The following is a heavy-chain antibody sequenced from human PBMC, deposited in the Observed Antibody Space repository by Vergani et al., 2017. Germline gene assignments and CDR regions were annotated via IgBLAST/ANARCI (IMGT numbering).Heavy chain of an antibody. Sequence: VQLVQSGAEVKKPGASVKVSCKASGYTFTGYYMHWVRQAPGQGLEWMGIIYPGDSDTRYSTSFQGQVTISADKSISTAYLQWSSLKASDTAMYYCARPTRASSGWGYWGQGTLVTVSS. V-gene: IGHV5-51*01. D-gene: IGHD6-19*01. CDR2: IYPGDSDT. CDR1: GYTFTGYY. J-gene: IGHJ4*02. CDR3: ARPTRASSGWGY.